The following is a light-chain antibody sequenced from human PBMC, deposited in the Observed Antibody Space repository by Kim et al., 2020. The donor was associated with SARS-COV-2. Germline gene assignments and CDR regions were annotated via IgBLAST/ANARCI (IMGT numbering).Light chain of an antibody. Sequence: SSELTQDPTLDRKFTRPDSSTREEDGFRLFFATWYQQKPGQAPILVIYGKNNRPSGIPDRFSGSSSGNTASLTITGTQAGDEADYYCNSRDSNDNVVFGG. J-gene: IGLJ2*01. CDR1: GFRLFF. CDR2: GKN. CDR3: NSRDSNDNVV. V-gene: IGLV3-19*01.